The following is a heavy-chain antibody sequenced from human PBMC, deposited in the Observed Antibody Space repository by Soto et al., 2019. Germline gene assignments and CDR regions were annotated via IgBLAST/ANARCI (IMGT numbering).Heavy chain of an antibody. V-gene: IGHV1-46*03. CDR2: INPSGGST. CDR3: ARDRCSGGSGYSRYFQH. Sequence: GASVKVSCKASGYTFTSYYMHWVRQAPGQGLEWMGIINPSGGSTSYAQKFQGRVTMTRDTSTSTVYMELSSLRSEDTAVYYCARDRCSGGSGYSRYFQHWGQGTLVTVSS. J-gene: IGHJ1*01. D-gene: IGHD2-15*01. CDR1: GYTFTSYY.